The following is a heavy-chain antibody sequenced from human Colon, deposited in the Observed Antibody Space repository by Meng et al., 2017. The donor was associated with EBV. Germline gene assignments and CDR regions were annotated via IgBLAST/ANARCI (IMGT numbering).Heavy chain of an antibody. V-gene: IGHV4-34*01. Sequence: QLQLQQLGAGLLNPSETLSRMCAVYRGSFRDYYLTWMRHPPGKGLEWIGEIDHRGNTKYNPSLKSRVTISLDTSKKQFSLKVSSVTAAYSAVYYCARRGPSGNFSPWSQGALVTASS. CDR3: ARRGPSGNFSP. J-gene: IGHJ5*02. CDR2: IDHRGNT. CDR1: RGSFRDYY. D-gene: IGHD3-10*01.